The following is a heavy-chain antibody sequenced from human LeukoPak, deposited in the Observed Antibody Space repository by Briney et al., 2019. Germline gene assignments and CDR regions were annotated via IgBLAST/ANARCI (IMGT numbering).Heavy chain of an antibody. CDR1: GYTFTVYY. J-gene: IGHJ4*02. CDR3: ARKDYFAY. CDR2: INPNSVGT. V-gene: IGHV1-2*02. Sequence: ASVKVSCKASGYTFTVYYMHWVRQAPGQGLEWMGWINPNSVGTNYEQKFHGRVTITRDTCISTAYMELSTLTSDDTAIYYCARKDYFAYWGQGTLVTVSS.